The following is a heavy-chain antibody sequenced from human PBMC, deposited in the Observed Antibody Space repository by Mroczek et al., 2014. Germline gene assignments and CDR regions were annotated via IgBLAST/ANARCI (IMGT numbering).Heavy chain of an antibody. V-gene: IGHV3-30*18. CDR1: GFTFSSYG. CDR2: ISYDGSNK. CDR3: AKGGGYCTNGVCPVVGYYYYGMDV. Sequence: VQLVQFGGGVVQPGRSLRLSCAASGFTFSSYGMHWVRQAPGKGLEWVAVISYDGSNKYYADSVKGRFTISRDNSKNTLYLQMNSLRAEDTAVYYCAKGGGYCTNGVCPVVGYYYYGMDVWGQGTTVTVSS. J-gene: IGHJ6*02. D-gene: IGHD2-8*01.